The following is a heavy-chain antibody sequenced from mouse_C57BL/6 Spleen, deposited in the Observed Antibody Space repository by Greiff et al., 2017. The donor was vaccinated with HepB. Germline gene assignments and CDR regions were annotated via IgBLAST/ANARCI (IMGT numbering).Heavy chain of an antibody. J-gene: IGHJ1*03. V-gene: IGHV1-52*01. D-gene: IGHD1-1*01. Sequence: VQLQQPGAELVRPGSSVKLSCKASGYTFTSYWMHWVKQRPIQGLEWIGNIDPSDSETHYNQKFKDKATLTVDKSSSTAYMQLSSLTSEDSAVYSCARQPYYGSSSGYFDVWGTGTTVTVSS. CDR1: GYTFTSYW. CDR2: IDPSDSET. CDR3: ARQPYYGSSSGYFDV.